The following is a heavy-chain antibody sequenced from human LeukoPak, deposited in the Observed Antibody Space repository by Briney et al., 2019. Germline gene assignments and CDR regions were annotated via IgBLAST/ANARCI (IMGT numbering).Heavy chain of an antibody. CDR3: ARQLMIIGAFDI. CDR1: GYTFTGYY. D-gene: IGHD3-16*01. V-gene: IGHV1-2*02. CDR2: INPNSGGT. Sequence: ASVKVSCKASGYTFTGYYMHWVRQAPGQGLEWMGWINPNSGGTNYAQKFQGRVTITTDESTSTAYMELSSLRSEDTAVYYCARQLMIIGAFDIWGQGTMVTVSS. J-gene: IGHJ3*02.